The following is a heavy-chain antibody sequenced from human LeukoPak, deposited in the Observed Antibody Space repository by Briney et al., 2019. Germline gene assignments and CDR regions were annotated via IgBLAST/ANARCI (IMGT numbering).Heavy chain of an antibody. D-gene: IGHD1-1*01. CDR2: IYPGDSDT. Sequence: GESLKISCKGSGYNFAHDWIGWVRQMPGKGLEWMGIIYPGDSDTIYSPSFQGQVTISADKSISTAYLQWSSLKASDTAMYFCARQESELTTPANRYFDTWGQGTLVTVSS. J-gene: IGHJ4*02. CDR3: ARQESELTTPANRYFDT. V-gene: IGHV5-51*01. CDR1: GYNFAHDW.